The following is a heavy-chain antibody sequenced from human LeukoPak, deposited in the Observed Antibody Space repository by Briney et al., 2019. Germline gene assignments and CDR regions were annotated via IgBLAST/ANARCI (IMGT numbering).Heavy chain of an antibody. CDR1: GFTFSSYV. CDR2: FSGSGDNI. J-gene: IGHJ4*02. V-gene: IGHV3-23*01. Sequence: GGSLRLSCATSGFTFSSYVMSWVRKAPGKGLERVSVFSGSGDNIYYADSVRGRFTISRDISKKSLYLEMSSLRAEDTAMYYCARLTGNHFDYWGLGTLVTVSS. D-gene: IGHD1-14*01. CDR3: ARLTGNHFDY.